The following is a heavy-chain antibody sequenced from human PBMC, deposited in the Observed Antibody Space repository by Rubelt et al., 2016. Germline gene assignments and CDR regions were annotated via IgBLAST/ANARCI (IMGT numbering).Heavy chain of an antibody. V-gene: IGHV3-23*01. CDR3: AKIRSGSIAAANY. Sequence: APGKGLEWVSAISGSGGSTYYADSVKGRFTISRDNSKNTLYLQMNSLRAEDTAVYYCAKIRSGSIAAANYWGQGTLVTVSS. J-gene: IGHJ4*02. CDR2: ISGSGGST. D-gene: IGHD6-13*01.